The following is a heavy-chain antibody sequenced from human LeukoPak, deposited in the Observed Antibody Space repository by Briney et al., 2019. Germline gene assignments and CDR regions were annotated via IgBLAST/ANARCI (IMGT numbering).Heavy chain of an antibody. CDR2: ISSSSSSI. CDR3: AKSFWWFGEFSPFDY. J-gene: IGHJ4*02. Sequence: PGGSLRLSCAASGFTFSSYAMNWVRQAPGKVLEWVSSISSSSSSIYYADSMKGRFTISRDNAKNSLYLQMNSLRAEDTAVYYCAKSFWWFGEFSPFDYWGQGTLVTVSS. D-gene: IGHD3-10*01. CDR1: GFTFSSYA. V-gene: IGHV3-21*01.